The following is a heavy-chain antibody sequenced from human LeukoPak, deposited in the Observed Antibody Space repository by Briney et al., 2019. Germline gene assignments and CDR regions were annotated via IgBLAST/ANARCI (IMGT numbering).Heavy chain of an antibody. CDR1: GFTFSNYW. D-gene: IGHD3-22*01. J-gene: IGHJ3*02. CDR2: IDEDGSET. CDR3: TRRYNYDSSGYYYVRDAFDI. Sequence: GGSLRLSCEVSGFTFSNYWMMWVRQAPGKGLEWVASIDEDGSETNYVDSVTGRFTVSRDHAKNSLFLQMNSLRAEDTAVYYCTRRYNYDSSGYYYVRDAFDIWGQGTMVTVSS. V-gene: IGHV3-7*01.